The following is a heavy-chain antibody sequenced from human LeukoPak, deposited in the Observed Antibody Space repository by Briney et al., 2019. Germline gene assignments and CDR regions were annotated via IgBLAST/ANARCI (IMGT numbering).Heavy chain of an antibody. J-gene: IGHJ4*02. V-gene: IGHV3-74*01. Sequence: GGSLRLSCAASGFTLSSYWMHWVRQAPGKGLVWVSRINSDGSSTSYAASVKGRFTISRDNAKNILYLQMNSLRAEDTAVYYCATSEARSNGCYVYCGQGNLVTVTS. CDR2: INSDGSST. CDR3: ATSEARSNGCYVY. D-gene: IGHD6-19*01. CDR1: GFTLSSYW.